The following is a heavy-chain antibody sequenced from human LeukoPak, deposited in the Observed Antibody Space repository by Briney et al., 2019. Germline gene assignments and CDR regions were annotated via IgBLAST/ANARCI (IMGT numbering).Heavy chain of an antibody. J-gene: IGHJ5*02. V-gene: IGHV4-38-2*02. D-gene: IGHD6-19*01. CDR1: GYSISSGYY. Sequence: SETLSLTCSVSGYSISSGYYWGWIRQPPGKGLEWIGSIYHSGSTYYNPSLKSRVTISVDTSKNQFSLKLSSVTAADTAVYYCARAGMAVDWFDPWGQGTLVTVSS. CDR2: IYHSGST. CDR3: ARAGMAVDWFDP.